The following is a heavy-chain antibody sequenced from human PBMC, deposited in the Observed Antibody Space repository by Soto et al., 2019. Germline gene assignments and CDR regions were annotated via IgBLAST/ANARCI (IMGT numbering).Heavy chain of an antibody. CDR2: ISYDGGNE. V-gene: IGHV3-30-3*01. J-gene: IGHJ3*02. CDR1: RFSFSTYA. Sequence: QVQLVESGGGVVQPGRSLRLSCAASRFSFSTYAIHWVRQAPGKGLEWVAGISYDGGNEYYADSVKGRFTISRDNSTSTLYLKMNSLGPDDTADYYCARDRSASHEIDDSLDIWGRGTVVTVSS. CDR3: ARDRSASHEIDDSLDI. D-gene: IGHD3-3*01.